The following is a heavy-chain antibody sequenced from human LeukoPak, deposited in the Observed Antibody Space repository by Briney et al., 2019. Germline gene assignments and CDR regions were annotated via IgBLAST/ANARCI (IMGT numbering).Heavy chain of an antibody. CDR1: GFTFSSYG. V-gene: IGHV3-30*02. J-gene: IGHJ4*02. CDR3: AKDRVTMARGVIITFDY. CDR2: IRYDGSNK. D-gene: IGHD3-10*01. Sequence: PGGSLRLSCAASGFTFSSYGMHWVRQAPGKGLEWVAFIRYDGSNKYYADSVKGRFTISRDNPKNTLYLQMNSLRAEDTAVYYCAKDRVTMARGVIITFDYWGQGTLVTVSS.